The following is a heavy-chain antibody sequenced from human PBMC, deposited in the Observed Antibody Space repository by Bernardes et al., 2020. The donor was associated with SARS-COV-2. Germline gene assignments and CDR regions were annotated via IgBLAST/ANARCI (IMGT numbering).Heavy chain of an antibody. V-gene: IGHV3-11*01. CDR3: ARDGVVVVPAATQPYYYYGMDV. Sequence: GGSLRLSCAASGFTFSDYYMSWIRQAPGKGLEWVSYISSSGSTIYYADSVKGRFTISRDNAKNSLYLQMNSLRAEDTAVYYCARDGVVVVPAATQPYYYYGMDVWGQGTTVTVSS. J-gene: IGHJ6*02. CDR1: GFTFSDYY. CDR2: ISSSGSTI. D-gene: IGHD2-2*01.